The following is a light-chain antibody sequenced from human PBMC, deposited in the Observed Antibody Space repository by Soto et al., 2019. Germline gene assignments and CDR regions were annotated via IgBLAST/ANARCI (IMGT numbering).Light chain of an antibody. V-gene: IGKV3-20*01. J-gene: IGKJ1*01. CDR1: QSVSSSW. Sequence: EIALTQSPGPQSLSQGERATLSGRARQSVSSSWLAWYQQKPGQAPRLLIYGASSRATGIPDRVSGSGSGTDFTLTISRLEPEDFAVYYCQQYGSSPWTVGQGTKVDIK. CDR2: GAS. CDR3: QQYGSSPWT.